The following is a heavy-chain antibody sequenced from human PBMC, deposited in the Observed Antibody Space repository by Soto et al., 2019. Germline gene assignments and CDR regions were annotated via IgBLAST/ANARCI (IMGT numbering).Heavy chain of an antibody. Sequence: PGGSLRLSCVASGFTFSAFGMHWVRQAPGKGLEWVAISSYGGSNKYYGDSVQGRFTISRDNSRDTLYLQMNSLRPDDTALYYCAASRGFDSSGYSGYYYGMDVWGQGTTVTVSS. CDR1: GFTFSAFG. CDR3: AASRGFDSSGYSGYYYGMDV. V-gene: IGHV3-30*03. J-gene: IGHJ6*02. CDR2: SSYGGSNK. D-gene: IGHD3-22*01.